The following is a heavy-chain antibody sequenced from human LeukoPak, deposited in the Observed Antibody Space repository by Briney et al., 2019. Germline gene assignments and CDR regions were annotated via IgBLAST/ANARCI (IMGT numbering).Heavy chain of an antibody. V-gene: IGHV3-74*01. D-gene: IGHD6-19*01. Sequence: GGSLRLSCAASGFTFSSYAMSWVRQAPGKGLVWVSRINSDGSSTSYADSVKGRFTISRDNAKNTLYLQMNSLRAEDTAVYYCANWVMAVAGRDDAFDIWGQGTMVTVSS. CDR2: INSDGSST. CDR1: GFTFSSYA. J-gene: IGHJ3*02. CDR3: ANWVMAVAGRDDAFDI.